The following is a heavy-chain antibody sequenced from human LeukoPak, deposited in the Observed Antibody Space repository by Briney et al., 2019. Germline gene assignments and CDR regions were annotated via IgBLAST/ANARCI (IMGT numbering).Heavy chain of an antibody. D-gene: IGHD6-13*01. CDR1: GFTFDDYA. V-gene: IGHV3-9*01. Sequence: PGGSLRLSCAASGFTFDDYAMRWVRQAPGKGLEWVSGISWNSGSIGYADSVKGRFTISRDNAKNSLYLQMNSLRAEDTAVYYCAGSRPFGSSLGAYYYYGMDVWGKGTTVTVSS. CDR3: AGSRPFGSSLGAYYYYGMDV. J-gene: IGHJ6*04. CDR2: ISWNSGSI.